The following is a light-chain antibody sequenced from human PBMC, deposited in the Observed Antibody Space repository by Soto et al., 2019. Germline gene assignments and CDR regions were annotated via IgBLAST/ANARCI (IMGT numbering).Light chain of an antibody. Sequence: EIVMTQSPATLSVSPGERATLSCRASLSVSSNLAWYQQKPGQAPRLLIYGASTRATGIPARFSGSGSETEFTLTISSLKSEDFEVYYCKQYNNWPETSGKGTNVDI. CDR2: GAS. V-gene: IGKV3-15*01. CDR3: KQYNNWPET. CDR1: LSVSSN. J-gene: IGKJ1*01.